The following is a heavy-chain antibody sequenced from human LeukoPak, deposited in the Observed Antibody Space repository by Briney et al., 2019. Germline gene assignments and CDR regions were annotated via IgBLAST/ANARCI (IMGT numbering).Heavy chain of an antibody. D-gene: IGHD2-15*01. J-gene: IGHJ4*02. Sequence: SETLSLTCSVSGGSISSSTYSWGWIRQPPGKGLEWIGSISYSGSKYYNPSLKSRVTISVDTSKNQFSLKLSSVTAAYTAVYYCARQRSRCSGGTCYFDSWGLGTLVTISS. CDR3: ARQRSRCSGGTCYFDS. CDR1: GGSISSSTYS. CDR2: ISYSGSK. V-gene: IGHV4-39*01.